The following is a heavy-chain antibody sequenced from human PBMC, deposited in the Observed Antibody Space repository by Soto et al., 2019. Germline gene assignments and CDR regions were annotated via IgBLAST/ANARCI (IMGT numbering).Heavy chain of an antibody. Sequence: QVQLVQSGAEVKKPGSSVKVSCRASGGTFSNYVVTWVRQAPGQVLEWVGWLNTIFAITNYAQNLEGSVTITADESTTTVHMELTSLTSDETGVYFCARGSQGSSSNHWGQGTRVTVSS. CDR3: ARGSQGSSSNH. CDR2: LNTIFAIT. CDR1: GGTFSNYV. V-gene: IGHV1-69*01. D-gene: IGHD6-13*01. J-gene: IGHJ1*01.